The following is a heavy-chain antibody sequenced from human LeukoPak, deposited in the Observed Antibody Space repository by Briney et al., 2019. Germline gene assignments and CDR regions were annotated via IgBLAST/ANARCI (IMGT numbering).Heavy chain of an antibody. J-gene: IGHJ4*02. CDR3: ARTPEYYYDSSGYYPYYFDY. CDR2: ISAYNGNT. D-gene: IGHD3-22*01. CDR1: GYTFTSYG. Sequence: ASVKVSCKASGYTFTSYGISWVRQAPGQGLEWMGWISAYNGNTNYAQKLQGRVTMTTDTSTSTAYTELRSLRSDDTAVYYCARTPEYYYDSSGYYPYYFDYWGQGTLVTVSS. V-gene: IGHV1-18*01.